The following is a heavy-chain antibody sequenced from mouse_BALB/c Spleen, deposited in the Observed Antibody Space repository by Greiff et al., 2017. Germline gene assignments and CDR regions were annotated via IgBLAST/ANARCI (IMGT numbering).Heavy chain of an antibody. CDR3: AREVYYYGSSYGD. V-gene: IGHV14-3*02. Sequence: VQLQQSGAEPVKPGASVKLSCTASGFNIKDTYMHWVKQRPEQGLEWIGRIDPANGNTKYDPKFQGKATITADTSSNTAYLQLSSLTSEDTAVYYCAREVYYYGSSYGDWGQGTLVTVSA. J-gene: IGHJ3*01. D-gene: IGHD1-1*01. CDR2: IDPANGNT. CDR1: GFNIKDTY.